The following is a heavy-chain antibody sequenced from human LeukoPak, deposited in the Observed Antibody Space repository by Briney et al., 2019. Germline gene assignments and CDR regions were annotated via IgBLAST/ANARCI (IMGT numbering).Heavy chain of an antibody. CDR1: GFAFSSYA. J-gene: IGHJ4*02. CDR2: ISDSGGTT. D-gene: IGHD5-18*01. Sequence: PGGSLRLSCGASGFAFSSYALTWVRQVPGKGLEWVSAISDSGGTTYYADSVKGRFTISRDNSKNTLYLQMNSLRAGDTAVYYCAKDRSDTSMVYNFDRWGQGTLVTVSS. V-gene: IGHV3-23*01. CDR3: AKDRSDTSMVYNFDR.